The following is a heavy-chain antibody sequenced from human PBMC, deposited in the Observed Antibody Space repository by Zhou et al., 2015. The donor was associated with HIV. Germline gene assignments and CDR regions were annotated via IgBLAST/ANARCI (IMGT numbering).Heavy chain of an antibody. CDR3: ARISVIGWLGQGYFDY. V-gene: IGHV1-2*02. CDR2: INPNSGGT. CDR1: GGTFSSYA. D-gene: IGHD6-19*01. Sequence: QVQLVQSGAEVKKPGSSVKVSCKASGGTFSSYAISWVRQAPGQGLEWMGWINPNSGGTNYAQKFQGRVTMTRDTSISTAYMELSRLRSDDTAVYYCARISVIGWLGQGYFDYWGQGTLVTVSS. J-gene: IGHJ4*02.